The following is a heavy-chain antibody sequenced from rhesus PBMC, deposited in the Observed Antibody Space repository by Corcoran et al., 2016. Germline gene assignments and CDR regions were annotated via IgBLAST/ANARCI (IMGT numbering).Heavy chain of an antibody. Sequence: QVQLQESGPGLVKPSETLSLTCAVSGYSISSNYWSWIRQPPGKGLEWIGYIYVSPGSTYYNPSHESRVTISTDTSKNQFSLKLSSVTAADAAVYYCARGPYRYFDYWGQGVLVTVSS. CDR2: IYVSPGST. CDR3: ARGPYRYFDY. V-gene: IGHV4-160*01. CDR1: GYSISSNY. D-gene: IGHD4-11*01. J-gene: IGHJ4*01.